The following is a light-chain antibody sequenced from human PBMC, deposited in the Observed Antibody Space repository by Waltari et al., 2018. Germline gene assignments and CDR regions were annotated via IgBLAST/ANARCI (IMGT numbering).Light chain of an antibody. CDR2: KVS. V-gene: IGLV2-14*01. J-gene: IGLJ2*01. CDR1: SSDIGRYYY. Sequence: QSALTQPASVSGSPGQAITISCTGTSSDIGRYYYVSWDQQHPGNAPKLVISKVSNRPSGVSNRFSGSKSGNTASLTISGLQAEDGAHYYCSSYTNSGNVVFGGGTKLTVL. CDR3: SSYTNSGNVV.